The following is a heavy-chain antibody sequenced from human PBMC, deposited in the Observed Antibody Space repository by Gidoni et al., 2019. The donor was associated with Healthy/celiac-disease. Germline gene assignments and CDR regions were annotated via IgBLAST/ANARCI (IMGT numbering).Heavy chain of an antibody. CDR3: ARELSSMVRGVIIALIDYYGMDV. CDR2: TYYRSKWYN. D-gene: IGHD3-10*01. J-gene: IGHJ6*02. V-gene: IGHV6-1*01. CDR1: GDSVSSNSAA. Sequence: QVQLQQSGPGLVKPSQTLSLTCAISGDSVSSNSAAWNWIRQSPSRGLEWLGRTYYRSKWYNDYAVSVKSRITINPDTSKNQFSLQLNSVTPEDTAVYYCARELSSMVRGVIIALIDYYGMDVWGQGTTVTVSS.